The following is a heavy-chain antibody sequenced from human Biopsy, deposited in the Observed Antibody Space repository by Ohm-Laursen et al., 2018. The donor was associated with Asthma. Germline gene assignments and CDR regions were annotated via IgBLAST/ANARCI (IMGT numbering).Heavy chain of an antibody. D-gene: IGHD4-17*01. CDR2: IYYSGST. J-gene: IGHJ5*02. CDR3: ARTTYGDDGFDP. V-gene: IGHV4-31*03. Sequence: SETLSLTCTVSGGSINIGDYYWSWIRQRPGKGLEWIGYIYYSGSTYYNPSLKSRVSILIDTSKNQFSLRLSSVTAADTAVYYCARTTYGDDGFDPWGQGTLVTVSS. CDR1: GGSINIGDYY.